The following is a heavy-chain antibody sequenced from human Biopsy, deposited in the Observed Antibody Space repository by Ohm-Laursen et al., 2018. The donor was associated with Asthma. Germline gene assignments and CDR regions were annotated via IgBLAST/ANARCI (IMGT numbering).Heavy chain of an antibody. CDR3: ARTYYDFLTGQVKDAFGV. CDR1: GYNFISFA. D-gene: IGHD3-9*01. V-gene: IGHV1-3*04. J-gene: IGHJ3*01. CDR2: VNTGNGDT. Sequence: ASVKVSCKASGYNFISFAIHWVRQAPGQRLEWMGWVNTGNGDTKYSQKFQGRVTITRDTSASTAYMELRSLRPEDTATYYCARTYYDFLTGQVKDAFGVWGQGTMVTVSS.